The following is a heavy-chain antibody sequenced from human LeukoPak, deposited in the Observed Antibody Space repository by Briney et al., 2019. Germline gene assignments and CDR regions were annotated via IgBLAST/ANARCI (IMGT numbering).Heavy chain of an antibody. V-gene: IGHV4-59*01. D-gene: IGHD4-11*01. CDR1: GGSISSYY. CDR3: ARDTVTSYDY. J-gene: IGHJ4*02. Sequence: SETLSLTCTVSGGSISSYYWSWIRQPPGKGLEWIGYIYYSGSTNYNPSLKSRVTISVDTSKNQFSLKLSSVTAVDTAVYYCARDTVTSYDYWGQGTLVTVSS. CDR2: IYYSGST.